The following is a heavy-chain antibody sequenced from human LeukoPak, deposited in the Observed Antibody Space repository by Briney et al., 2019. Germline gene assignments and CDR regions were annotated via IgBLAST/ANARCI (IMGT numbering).Heavy chain of an antibody. CDR3: VREKLYTSSWGFQH. V-gene: IGHV4-61*02. CDR1: GGSISSGGYY. CDR2: FYSSVST. J-gene: IGHJ1*01. Sequence: SETLSLTCTVSGGSISSGGYYWSWIRQSAGTGLEWIGRFYSSVSTTYNPSLKSRVTMSVDTSNNLFFLNLTSVTAADTAVYFCVREKLYTSSWGFQHWGQGTLVSVSS. D-gene: IGHD6-13*01.